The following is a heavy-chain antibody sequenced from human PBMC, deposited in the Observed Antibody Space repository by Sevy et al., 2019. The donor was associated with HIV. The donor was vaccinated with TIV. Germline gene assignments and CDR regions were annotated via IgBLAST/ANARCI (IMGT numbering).Heavy chain of an antibody. J-gene: IGHJ4*02. Sequence: SETLSLTCSVSGVSISEYHWNWIRQSAGNRLEWIGRISSSGNSDYNSSFKSRVTISLDTSKNQFSLKLRSATVADTAFYFCARGRAMIDFWGLGIMVTVSS. CDR1: GVSISEYH. CDR3: ARGRAMIDF. V-gene: IGHV4-4*07. CDR2: ISSSGNS.